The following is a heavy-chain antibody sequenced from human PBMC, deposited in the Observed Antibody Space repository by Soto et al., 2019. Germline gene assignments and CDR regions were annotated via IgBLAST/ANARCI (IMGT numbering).Heavy chain of an antibody. V-gene: IGHV3-48*01. CDR1: GFTFSSYG. CDR2: ISSTGSLT. CDR3: ARGGAARPDY. J-gene: IGHJ4*02. Sequence: EVRLVESGGTLLQPGGSLRLSCAASGFTFSSYGMNWVRQAPEKGLEWVSYISSTGSLTQYADSVNGRFTISIDNGKNSLYLQMSRLRVEDTAVYYCARGGAARPDYWGQGTVVTVSS.